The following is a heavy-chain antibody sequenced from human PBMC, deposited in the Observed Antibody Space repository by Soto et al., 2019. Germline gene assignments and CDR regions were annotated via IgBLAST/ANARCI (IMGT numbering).Heavy chain of an antibody. J-gene: IGHJ4*02. CDR2: ISAYNGNT. D-gene: IGHD3-16*02. Sequence: QVQLVESGAEVKKPGASVKVSCKASGYTYTSYGISWVRQAPGQGLEWMGWISAYNGNTNYAQKLQGRVTMTTDTSTSTAYMELRSLRTVDTALYYCARGVMITFGGVIDPYFDYWGQGTLVTVSS. CDR1: GYTYTSYG. CDR3: ARGVMITFGGVIDPYFDY. V-gene: IGHV1-18*01.